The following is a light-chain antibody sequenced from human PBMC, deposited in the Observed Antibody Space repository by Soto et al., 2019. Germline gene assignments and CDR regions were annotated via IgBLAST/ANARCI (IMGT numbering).Light chain of an antibody. V-gene: IGKV1-39*01. CDR2: AAS. Sequence: DIQMTQSPSSLSASVGDRVTITCRASQSISSYLNWYQQKPGKAPKLLIYAASSLQSGVPSRFSGCGSGKDFTLTISSLQPEDFATYYCQQSYSTPPFGQGTKVEIK. J-gene: IGKJ1*01. CDR1: QSISSY. CDR3: QQSYSTPP.